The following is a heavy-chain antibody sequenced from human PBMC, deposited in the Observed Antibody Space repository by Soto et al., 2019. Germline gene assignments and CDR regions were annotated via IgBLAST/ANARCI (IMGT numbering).Heavy chain of an antibody. CDR2: IGGSDGST. V-gene: IGHV3-23*01. J-gene: IGHJ4*02. Sequence: PGGSLRLSCAASGFTFSTYAMSWVRQAPGKGLEWVSAIGGSDGSTHYADSVEGRLTISRDNSKNTLYLQINSLRAEDTAVYYCAKEGSTSYAFFDSWGQGTQVTVSS. CDR3: AKEGSTSYAFFDS. CDR1: GFTFSTYA. D-gene: IGHD6-6*01.